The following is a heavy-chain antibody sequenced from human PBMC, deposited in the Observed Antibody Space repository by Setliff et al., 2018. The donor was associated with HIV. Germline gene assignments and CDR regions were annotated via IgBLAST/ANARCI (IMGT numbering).Heavy chain of an antibody. J-gene: IGHJ4*02. V-gene: IGHV1-69*13. D-gene: IGHD6-19*01. CDR3: ARDGLLEAGIRFDY. CDR2: IIPIFGTA. Sequence: ASVKVSCKTSRGTFSSYAVSWVRQGPGQGLEWMGGIIPIFGTAKYAQKFQGRVIITADESSTTAYMELSSPRSDDTAVYYCARDGLLEAGIRFDYWGQGTLGTVSS. CDR1: RGTFSSYA.